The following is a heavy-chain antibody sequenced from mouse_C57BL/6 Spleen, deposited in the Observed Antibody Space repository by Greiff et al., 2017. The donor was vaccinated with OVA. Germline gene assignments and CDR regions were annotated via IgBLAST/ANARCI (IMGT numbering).Heavy chain of an antibody. J-gene: IGHJ2*01. CDR1: GFTFSDYG. D-gene: IGHD2-2*01. Sequence: EVQRVESGGGLVKPGGSLKLSCAASGFTFSDYGMHWVRQAPEKGLEWVAYISSGSSTIYYADTVKGRFTISRDNAKNTLFLQMTSLRSEDTAMYYCARMVTDYFDYWGQGTTLTVSS. CDR3: ARMVTDYFDY. CDR2: ISSGSSTI. V-gene: IGHV5-17*01.